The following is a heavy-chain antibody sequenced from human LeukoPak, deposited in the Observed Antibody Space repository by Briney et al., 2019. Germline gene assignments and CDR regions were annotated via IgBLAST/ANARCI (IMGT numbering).Heavy chain of an antibody. CDR1: GFTFSTYS. Sequence: PGGSLRLSCAASGFTFSTYSMSWVRQAPGKGLEWVANIKQDGSEKYYVDSVKGRFTISRDNAKNSLYLQMNSLRAEDTAVYYCARGGRAIDYWGQGTLVTVSS. V-gene: IGHV3-7*01. CDR2: IKQDGSEK. J-gene: IGHJ4*02. D-gene: IGHD5-12*01. CDR3: ARGGRAIDY.